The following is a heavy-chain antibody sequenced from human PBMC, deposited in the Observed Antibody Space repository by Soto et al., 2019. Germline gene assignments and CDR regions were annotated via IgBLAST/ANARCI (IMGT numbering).Heavy chain of an antibody. J-gene: IGHJ4*02. CDR1: GGTFSTYA. V-gene: IGHV1-69*01. Sequence: QVQLVQSGAEVKKPGSSVKVSCKASGGTFSTYAVSWVRQAPGQGLEWMGGIIPFFDLANYAQNFQGRVTITADEPTCTAYLDLCSLRSEDTAVYYCAREARNYYFWSGYYSPALFDYWGQGTLVTVSS. D-gene: IGHD3-3*01. CDR2: IIPFFDLA. CDR3: AREARNYYFWSGYYSPALFDY.